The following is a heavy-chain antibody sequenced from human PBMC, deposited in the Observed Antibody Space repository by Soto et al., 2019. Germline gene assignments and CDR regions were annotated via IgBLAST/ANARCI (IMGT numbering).Heavy chain of an antibody. D-gene: IGHD3-10*01. CDR1: GFTFSSYA. J-gene: IGHJ6*02. CDR2: ISGSGGST. V-gene: IGHV3-23*01. CDR3: AKVPYGSGSYYTPYYYYGMDV. Sequence: PGGSLRLSCAASGFTFSSYAMSWVRQAPGKGLEWVSAISGSGGSTYYADSVKGRFTISRDNSKNTLYLQMNSLRAEDTAVYYCAKVPYGSGSYYTPYYYYGMDVWGQGTTVTVSS.